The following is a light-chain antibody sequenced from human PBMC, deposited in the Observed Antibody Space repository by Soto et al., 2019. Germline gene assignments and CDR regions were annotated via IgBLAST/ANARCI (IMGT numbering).Light chain of an antibody. CDR2: DVS. V-gene: IGKV3-11*01. Sequence: EIVLTQSPATLSLSPGERATLSCRASQSVSSYLAWYQQKPGQAPRLLIYDVSNRATGIPARFSGSGSGTDFTLTISSLEPEDFAVYYCQQRTNIMYTFGQGTKLEIK. CDR3: QQRTNIMYT. CDR1: QSVSSY. J-gene: IGKJ2*01.